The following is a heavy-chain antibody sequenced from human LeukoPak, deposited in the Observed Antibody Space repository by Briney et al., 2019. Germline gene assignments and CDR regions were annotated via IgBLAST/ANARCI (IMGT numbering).Heavy chain of an antibody. D-gene: IGHD6-13*01. V-gene: IGHV3-30*18. CDR1: GFTFSSYG. J-gene: IGHJ4*02. Sequence: GGSLRLSCAASGFTFSSYGMHWVRQAPGKGLEWVAVISYDGSNKYYADSVKGRFTISRDNSKNTLYLQMNSPRAEDTAVYYCAKPVSAAQTQFDYWGQGTLVTVSS. CDR3: AKPVSAAQTQFDY. CDR2: ISYDGSNK.